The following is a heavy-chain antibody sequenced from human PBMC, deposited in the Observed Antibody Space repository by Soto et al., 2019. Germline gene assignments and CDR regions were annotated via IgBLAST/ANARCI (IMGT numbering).Heavy chain of an antibody. V-gene: IGHV2-5*02. Sequence: QITLKESGPTLVKPTQTLTLTCTFSGFSLSTRGVGVGWIRQPPGKALEWLAVIYWDDDKRYSPSLQSRLTINKDTSKNQVVLTMTNMDPVDTATYYCARKNYGDYPTDYWGQGTLVTVSS. CDR1: GFSLSTRGVG. J-gene: IGHJ4*02. CDR2: IYWDDDK. CDR3: ARKNYGDYPTDY. D-gene: IGHD4-17*01.